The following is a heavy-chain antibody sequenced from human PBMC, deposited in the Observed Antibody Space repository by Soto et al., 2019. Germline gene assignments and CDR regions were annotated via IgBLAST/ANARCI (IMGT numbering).Heavy chain of an antibody. V-gene: IGHV4-34*01. Sequence: PSETLALTCGVYGGSFRNYYWIWVRQPPGKGLEWIGEVNHSGEATYNPSLQSRVTISLDTSNNHFSLKRTSVTTADKAMYFCERAERFPRSWFDPWDQGTLLTVSS. J-gene: IGHJ5*02. CDR3: ERAERFPRSWFDP. CDR1: GGSFRNYY. CDR2: VNHSGEA. D-gene: IGHD6-19*01.